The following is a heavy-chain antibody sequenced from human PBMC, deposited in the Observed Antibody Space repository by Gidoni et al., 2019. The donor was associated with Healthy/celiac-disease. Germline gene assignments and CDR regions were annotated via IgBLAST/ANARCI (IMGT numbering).Heavy chain of an antibody. V-gene: IGHV3-23*01. J-gene: IGHJ2*01. CDR3: ARGRSITMIVADWYFDL. CDR1: GFTFSSYA. CDR2: ISGSGGST. Sequence: EVQLLESGGGLVQPGGSLRLSCAASGFTFSSYAMSWVRQAPGKGLEWVSAISGSGGSTYYADSVKGRFTISRDNSKNTLYLQMNSLRAEDTAVYYCARGRSITMIVADWYFDLWGRGTLVTVSS. D-gene: IGHD3-22*01.